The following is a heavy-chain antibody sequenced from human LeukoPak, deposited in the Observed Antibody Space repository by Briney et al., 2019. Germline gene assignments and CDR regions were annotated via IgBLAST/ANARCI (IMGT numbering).Heavy chain of an antibody. J-gene: IGHJ6*03. V-gene: IGHV4-34*01. CDR2: INHSGST. CDR3: ARVVDPGGYYYFYYMDV. Sequence: SETLSLTCAVYGGSFSGYYWSWIRQPPGKGLEWIGEINHSGSTNYNPSLKSRVTISVDASKNQLSLKLSSVTAADTAVYYCARVVDPGGYYYFYYMDVWGKGTTVTVSS. D-gene: IGHD3-16*01. CDR1: GGSFSGYY.